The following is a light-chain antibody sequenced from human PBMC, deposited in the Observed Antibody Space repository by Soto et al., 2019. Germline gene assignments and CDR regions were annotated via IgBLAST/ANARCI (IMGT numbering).Light chain of an antibody. CDR2: ATS. Sequence: DIQMTQSPSLVSASVGDRVTITCRASQGIGKYLAWFQQKPGQAPKSLIYATSTLHSWVPSQFSGSGSGTEFTLTISSLQHEDVATYYCQQYHSFPLTFGGGTAVEI. J-gene: IGKJ4*01. V-gene: IGKV1-16*02. CDR3: QQYHSFPLT. CDR1: QGIGKY.